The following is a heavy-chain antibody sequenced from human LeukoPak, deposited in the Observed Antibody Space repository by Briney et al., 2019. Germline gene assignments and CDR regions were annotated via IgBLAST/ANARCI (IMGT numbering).Heavy chain of an antibody. V-gene: IGHV1-69*13. CDR2: IIPIFGTA. J-gene: IGHJ4*02. D-gene: IGHD3-22*01. Sequence: ASVKVSCKASGGTFSSYAISWVRQAPGQGLEWMGGIIPIFGTANYAQKFQGRVTITADESTSTAYMELSSLRSEDTAVYYCARLSMIVVVTLNDWGQGTLVTVSS. CDR1: GGTFSSYA. CDR3: ARLSMIVVVTLND.